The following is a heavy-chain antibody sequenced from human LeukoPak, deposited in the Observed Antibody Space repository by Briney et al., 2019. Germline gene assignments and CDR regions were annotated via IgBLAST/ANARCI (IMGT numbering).Heavy chain of an antibody. Sequence: SETLSLTCTVSGGSISSSSYYWGWIRQPPGKGLEWIGSIYYSGSTNYNPSLKSRVTISVDTSKNQFSLKLSSVTAADTAVYYCARGIAVAGTCFDYWGQGTLVTVSS. J-gene: IGHJ4*02. D-gene: IGHD6-19*01. CDR3: ARGIAVAGTCFDY. CDR1: GGSISSSSYY. V-gene: IGHV4-39*07. CDR2: IYYSGST.